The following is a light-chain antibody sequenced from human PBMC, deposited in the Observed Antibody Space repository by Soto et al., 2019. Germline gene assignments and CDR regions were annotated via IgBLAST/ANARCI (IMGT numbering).Light chain of an antibody. CDR1: SSDIGDYNY. J-gene: IGLJ1*01. V-gene: IGLV2-14*01. CDR3: CSNTRGATLI. CDR2: DVS. Sequence: QSVLTQPASVSGSPGQSITISCVGTSSDIGDYNYVSWYQQHPGKVPKVIIYDVSNRPSGVSYRFSGTKSANRAPFTFSGLQGGEEALFYCCSNTRGATLIFGTGTK.